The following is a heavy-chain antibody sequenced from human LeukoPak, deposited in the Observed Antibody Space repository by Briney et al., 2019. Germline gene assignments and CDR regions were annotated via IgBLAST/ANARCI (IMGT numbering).Heavy chain of an antibody. CDR1: GGSISSGGCY. D-gene: IGHD3-22*01. CDR3: ARVDNSGSKRWFDP. Sequence: SETLSLTCAVSGGSISSGGCYWSWIRQLPGKGLEWIGYIHYTGSTYYNPSLKSRVSISVDTSKNQFSLTLTSVTAADTAIYYCARVDNSGSKRWFDPWGQGTLVTVSS. CDR2: IHYTGST. J-gene: IGHJ5*02. V-gene: IGHV4-31*11.